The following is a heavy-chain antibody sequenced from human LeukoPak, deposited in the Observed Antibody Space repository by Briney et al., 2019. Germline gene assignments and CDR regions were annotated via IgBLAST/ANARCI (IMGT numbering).Heavy chain of an antibody. V-gene: IGHV3-30*02. CDR2: IQYDESDK. J-gene: IGHJ4*02. D-gene: IGHD2-8*02. CDR3: ARDGYCTGGVCYRKVDY. CDR1: GLTFSTSG. Sequence: PGGSLRLSCAASGLTFSTSGMHWVRQAPGKGLEWVAFIQYDESDKYYADSVRGRLTISRDNSKNTLYLQMNSLRAEDTAVYYCARDGYCTGGVCYRKVDYWGRGTLVTVSS.